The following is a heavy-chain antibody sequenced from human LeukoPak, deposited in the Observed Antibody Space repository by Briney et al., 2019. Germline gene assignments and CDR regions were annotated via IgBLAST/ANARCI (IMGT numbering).Heavy chain of an antibody. Sequence: SVKVSCKASGGTFSSYAISWVRQAPGQGLEWMGGIIPIFGTANYAQKFQGRVTITTDESTSTAYMELSSLRSEDTAVYYCARSLGYYDSSGYYYYFDYWGQGTLVTVSS. CDR1: GGTFSSYA. CDR3: ARSLGYYDSSGYYYYFDY. CDR2: IIPIFGTA. D-gene: IGHD3-22*01. V-gene: IGHV1-69*05. J-gene: IGHJ4*02.